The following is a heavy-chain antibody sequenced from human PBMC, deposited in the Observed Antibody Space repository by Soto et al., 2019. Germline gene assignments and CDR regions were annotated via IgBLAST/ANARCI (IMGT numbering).Heavy chain of an antibody. J-gene: IGHJ4*02. CDR2: IYNSGNT. V-gene: IGHV4-59*08. Sequence: SETLSLTCTVSGGSISSYYWNWIRQPPGKGLEWIGYIYNSGNTNYNPSLRSRVTISVDTSKNQLSLKLSSVTAADTAVYYCARRYGYYFDYWGQGTLVTVSS. D-gene: IGHD4-17*01. CDR3: ARRYGYYFDY. CDR1: GGSISSYY.